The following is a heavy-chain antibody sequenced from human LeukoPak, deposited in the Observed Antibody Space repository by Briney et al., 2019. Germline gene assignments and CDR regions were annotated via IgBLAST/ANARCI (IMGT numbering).Heavy chain of an antibody. Sequence: GGSLRLSCAASGFTVSSNYMSWVRQAPGKGLEWVSVIYSGGSTYYADSVKGRFTISRDNSKNTLYLQMNSLRAEDTAVYYCARDPPGRVAADYYYMDVWGKGTTVTVSS. CDR2: IYSGGST. CDR3: ARDPPGRVAADYYYMDV. V-gene: IGHV3-53*01. J-gene: IGHJ6*03. D-gene: IGHD1-14*01. CDR1: GFTVSSNY.